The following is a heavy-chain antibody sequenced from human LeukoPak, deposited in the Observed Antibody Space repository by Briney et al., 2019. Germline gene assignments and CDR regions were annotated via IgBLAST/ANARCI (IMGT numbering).Heavy chain of an antibody. Sequence: GSLRLSCAASGFTFSSYSMNWVRQAPGKGLEWVSSISSSSSYIYYADSVKGRFTISRDNAKNSLYLQMNSLRAEDTAVYYCARRGMVRGVISYYYYGMDVWGQGATVTVSS. CDR3: ARRGMVRGVISYYYYGMDV. D-gene: IGHD3-10*01. CDR2: ISSSSSYI. CDR1: GFTFSSYS. V-gene: IGHV3-21*04. J-gene: IGHJ6*02.